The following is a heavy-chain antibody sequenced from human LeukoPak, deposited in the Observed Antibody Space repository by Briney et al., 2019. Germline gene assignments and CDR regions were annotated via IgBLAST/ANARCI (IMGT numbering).Heavy chain of an antibody. V-gene: IGHV4-34*01. Sequence: ASETLSLTCAVYGGSFSGHYWSWIRQPPGKGLEWIGEINHSGSTNYNPSLKSRVTISVDTSKNQFSLKLSSVTAADTAVYYCARGGSGAFKRGYRPMGARAFDIWGQGTMVTVSS. J-gene: IGHJ3*02. CDR2: INHSGST. D-gene: IGHD5-18*01. CDR3: ARGGSGAFKRGYRPMGARAFDI. CDR1: GGSFSGHY.